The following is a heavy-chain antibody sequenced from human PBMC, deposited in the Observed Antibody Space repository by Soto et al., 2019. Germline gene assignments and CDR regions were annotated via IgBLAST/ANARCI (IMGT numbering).Heavy chain of an antibody. CDR3: ARGPSDHPASFSP. V-gene: IGHV1-3*01. J-gene: IGHJ5*02. CDR2: INAGNGNT. Sequence: ASVKVSCKASGYTFTSYAMHWVRQAPGQRLEWMGWINAGNGNTKYSQKFQGRVTITRDTSASTAYMELSSLRSEDTAVYYCARGPSDHPASFSPWGQGTLVTVSS. CDR1: GYTFTSYA.